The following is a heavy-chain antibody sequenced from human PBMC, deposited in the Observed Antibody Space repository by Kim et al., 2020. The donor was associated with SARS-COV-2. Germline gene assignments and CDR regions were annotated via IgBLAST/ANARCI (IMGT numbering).Heavy chain of an antibody. Sequence: GGSLRLSCAASGFTFSSYSMNWVRQAPGKGLEWVATISSSRSYIYYADSVKGRFTISRDNAKNSLYLQMNSLRAEDTAVYYCARDWGDGYNPSAYYYYYYGIDVWGQGTTVTVSS. CDR1: GFTFSSYS. V-gene: IGHV3-21*01. J-gene: IGHJ6*02. D-gene: IGHD5-12*01. CDR3: ARDWGDGYNPSAYYYYYYGIDV. CDR2: ISSSRSYI.